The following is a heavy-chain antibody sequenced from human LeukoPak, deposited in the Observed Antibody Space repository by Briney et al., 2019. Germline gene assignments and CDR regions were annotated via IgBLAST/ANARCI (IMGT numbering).Heavy chain of an antibody. CDR2: IKSDGSTT. CDR1: GFTFSSYA. CDR3: ARGGVSSAYTWFAP. J-gene: IGHJ5*02. V-gene: IGHV3-74*03. Sequence: GGSLRLSCAASGFTFSSYAMSWVRLAPGKGLVWVSRIKSDGSTTTYADSVKGRFTVSRDNANDTLYLQMNSLRAEDTAVYYCARGGVSSAYTWFAPWGQGTLVTVSS. D-gene: IGHD3-16*01.